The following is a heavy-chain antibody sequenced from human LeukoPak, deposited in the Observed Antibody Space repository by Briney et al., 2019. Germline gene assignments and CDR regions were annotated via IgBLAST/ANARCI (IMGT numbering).Heavy chain of an antibody. Sequence: ASVKVSRKASGYTFTSYGISWVRQAPGQGLEWMGWISAYNGNTNYAQKLQGRVTMTTDTSTSTAYMELRSLRSDDTAVYYCARDGYCSGGSCYQTGYYYFDYWGQGTLVTVSS. V-gene: IGHV1-18*04. CDR3: ARDGYCSGGSCYQTGYYYFDY. D-gene: IGHD2-15*01. CDR2: ISAYNGNT. CDR1: GYTFTSYG. J-gene: IGHJ4*02.